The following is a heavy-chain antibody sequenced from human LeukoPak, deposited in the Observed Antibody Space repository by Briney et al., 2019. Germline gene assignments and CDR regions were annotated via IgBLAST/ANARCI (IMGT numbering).Heavy chain of an antibody. Sequence: GGSLRLSCAASGFTFSSYWMHWVRQAPGKGLVWVSRINRDGSSTSYADSVKGRFTISRDNAKNTLYLQMNSLRAEDTAVYYCAKDRMAAAGTLNDYWGQGTLVTVSS. CDR3: AKDRMAAAGTLNDY. D-gene: IGHD6-13*01. CDR2: INRDGSST. J-gene: IGHJ4*02. CDR1: GFTFSSYW. V-gene: IGHV3-74*01.